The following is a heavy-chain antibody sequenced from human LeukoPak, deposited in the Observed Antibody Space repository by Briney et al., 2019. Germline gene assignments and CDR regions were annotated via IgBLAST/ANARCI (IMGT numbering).Heavy chain of an antibody. CDR2: IYYTGTT. D-gene: IGHD4-17*01. Sequence: SETLSLTCTVSDDSISGYYWSWIRQPPGKGLEWIGYIYYTGTTDYNPSLKSRVTMSVDTSRNQFSLKLNSVTAADTAVYYCARGTVTNYYYYYCMDVWGKGTTVTVSS. V-gene: IGHV4-59*01. J-gene: IGHJ6*03. CDR1: DDSISGYY. CDR3: ARGTVTNYYYYYCMDV.